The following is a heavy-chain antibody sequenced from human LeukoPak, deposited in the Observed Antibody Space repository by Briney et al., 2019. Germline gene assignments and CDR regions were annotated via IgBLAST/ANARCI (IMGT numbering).Heavy chain of an antibody. J-gene: IGHJ4*02. CDR1: GFTFSSYG. Sequence: GGSLRPSCAASGFTFSSYGMHWVRQAPGKGLEWVAVIWYDGSNKYYTDSVKGRFTISRDNSKNTLDLQMNSLRAEDTAVYYCARDRMALFDCWGQGTLVTVSS. CDR2: IWYDGSNK. V-gene: IGHV3-33*01. D-gene: IGHD5-24*01. CDR3: ARDRMALFDC.